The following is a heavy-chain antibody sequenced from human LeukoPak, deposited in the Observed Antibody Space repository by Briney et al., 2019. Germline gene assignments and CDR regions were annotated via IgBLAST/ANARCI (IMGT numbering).Heavy chain of an antibody. CDR3: AKGGYDSYYYYGMDV. CDR1: GFTFSSYG. J-gene: IGHJ6*04. Sequence: GGSLRLSCAASGFTFSSYGMHWVPQAPGKGLEWVAVIWYDGSNKYYADSVKGRFTISRDNSKNTLYLQMNSLRAEDTAVYYCAKGGYDSYYYYGMDVWGKGTTVTVSS. D-gene: IGHD5-12*01. V-gene: IGHV3-33*06. CDR2: IWYDGSNK.